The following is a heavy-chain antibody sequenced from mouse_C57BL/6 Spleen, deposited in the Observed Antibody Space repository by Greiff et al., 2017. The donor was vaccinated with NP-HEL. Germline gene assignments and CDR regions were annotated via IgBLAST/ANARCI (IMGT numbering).Heavy chain of an antibody. CDR3: ARSEDYYGSSPYYYAMDY. D-gene: IGHD1-1*01. CDR1: GYSFTDYN. Sequence: VQLQQSGPEPVKPGASVKISCKASGYSFTDYNMNWVKQSNGQSLEWIGVINPNYGTTSYNPKFKGKATLTVDPSSSTADMQLNSLTSEDSAVYYCARSEDYYGSSPYYYAMDYWGQGTSVTVSS. V-gene: IGHV1-39*01. CDR2: INPNYGTT. J-gene: IGHJ4*01.